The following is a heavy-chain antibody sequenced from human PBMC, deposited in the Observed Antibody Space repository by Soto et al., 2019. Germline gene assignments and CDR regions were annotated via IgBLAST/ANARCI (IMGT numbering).Heavy chain of an antibody. CDR1: GFTFSSYW. CDR3: ATVVNGGGYYYYGMDV. CDR2: IKQDGSEK. D-gene: IGHD3-16*01. J-gene: IGHJ6*02. V-gene: IGHV3-7*03. Sequence: PGGSLRLSCAASGFTFSSYWMSWVRQAPGKGLEWVANIKQDGSEKYYVDSVKGRFTISRDNAKNSLYLQMNSLRAEDTAVYYCATVVNGGGYYYYGMDVWGQGTTVTVSS.